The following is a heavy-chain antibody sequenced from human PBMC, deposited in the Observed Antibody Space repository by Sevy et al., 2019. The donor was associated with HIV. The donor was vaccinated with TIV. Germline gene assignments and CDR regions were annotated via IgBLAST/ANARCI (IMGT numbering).Heavy chain of an antibody. CDR3: AIVAVEYCTNDCYHRFDH. V-gene: IGHV3-30*04. J-gene: IGHJ4*02. CDR2: ISYDGNNR. CDR1: GFTFPIYS. Sequence: GGSLRLSCVASGFTFPIYSVVWVRRAPGKGLEWLTLISYDGNNRYYADSVKGRFTISRDNSNIILYLQMTGLRLELTSVICWAIVAVEYCTNDCYHRFDHWGLGTLVTVSS. D-gene: IGHD2-8*01.